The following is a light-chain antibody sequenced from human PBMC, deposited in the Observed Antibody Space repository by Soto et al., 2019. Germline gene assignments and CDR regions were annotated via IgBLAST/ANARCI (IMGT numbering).Light chain of an antibody. CDR3: QQFSSYPLT. CDR2: DAS. J-gene: IGKJ4*01. CDR1: QTVRNNY. V-gene: IGKV3-20*01. Sequence: EFVLTHSPGTLSLSPWERATLSCTASQTVRNNYLAWYQQKPGQAPRLLIYDASSRATGIPDRFSGGGSGTDFTLTISRLEPEDFAVYYCQQFSSYPLTFGGGTKVDIK.